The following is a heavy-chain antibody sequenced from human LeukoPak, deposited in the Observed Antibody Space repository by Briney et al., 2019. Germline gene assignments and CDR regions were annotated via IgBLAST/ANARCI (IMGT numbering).Heavy chain of an antibody. Sequence: SETLSLTCTVSGYSISSGCYWGWIRQPPGKGLEWIGSIYHSGSTYYNPSLKSRVTISVDTSKNQFSLKLSSVTAADTAVYYCAGARGYSYGYGYWGQGTLVTVSS. D-gene: IGHD5-18*01. CDR3: AGARGYSYGYGY. V-gene: IGHV4-38-2*02. CDR2: IYHSGST. CDR1: GYSISSGCY. J-gene: IGHJ4*02.